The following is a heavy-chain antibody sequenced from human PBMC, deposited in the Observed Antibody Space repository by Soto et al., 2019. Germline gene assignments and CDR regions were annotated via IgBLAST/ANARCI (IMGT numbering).Heavy chain of an antibody. D-gene: IGHD2-8*01. J-gene: IGHJ6*02. CDR1: GFTFDDYA. V-gene: IGHV3-9*01. Sequence: EVQLVESGGGLVQPGRSLRLSCAASGFTFDDYAMHWVRQAPGRGLEWVSGISWNSGSFGYADSVKGRFVISRDNAKNSLYLEMNSLRPVDTAVYYSAGGCRGYYQYGMDVWGQGTTVTVSS. CDR2: ISWNSGSF. CDR3: AGGCRGYYQYGMDV.